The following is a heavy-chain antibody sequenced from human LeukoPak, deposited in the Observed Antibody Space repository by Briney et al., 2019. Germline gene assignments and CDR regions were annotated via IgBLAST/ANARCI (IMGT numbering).Heavy chain of an antibody. CDR2: IYTSGST. J-gene: IGHJ4*02. D-gene: IGHD6-13*01. V-gene: IGHV4-4*07. Sequence: SETLSLTCTVSGGSITSYYWSWIRQPAGKGLEWIGRIYTSGSTNYNPSLRSRVTMSVDTSMNQFSLKLSSVTAADTAVYYCAREGSSWYRALDYWGQGTLVTVSS. CDR3: AREGSSWYRALDY. CDR1: GGSITSYY.